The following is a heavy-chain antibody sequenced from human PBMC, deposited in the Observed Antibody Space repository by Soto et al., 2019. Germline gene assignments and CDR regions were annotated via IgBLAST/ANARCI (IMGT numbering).Heavy chain of an antibody. CDR3: VRGDVFDI. CDR2: IYSTGNA. D-gene: IGHD3-10*01. Sequence: QLHLQESGPGLVKPSETLSLRCTVSDGPISGYYWSWVRQPGGKGLEWIGRIYSTGNANYKPSLKNRVTMSVDTSQNRFSLELTSVTAADTAMYYCVRGDVFDIWGRGIEVTVSS. V-gene: IGHV4-4*07. CDR1: DGPISGYY. J-gene: IGHJ3*02.